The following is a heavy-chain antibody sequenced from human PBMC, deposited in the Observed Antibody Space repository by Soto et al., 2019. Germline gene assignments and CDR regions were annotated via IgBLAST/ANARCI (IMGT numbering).Heavy chain of an antibody. CDR2: ISAYNGNT. J-gene: IGHJ4*02. V-gene: IGHV1-18*01. CDR1: GYTFTSYG. D-gene: IGHD3-10*01. CDR3: ARFRSLLLWFGELSPDY. Sequence: GASVKVSCKASGYTFTSYGISWVRQAPGQGLEWMGWISAYNGNTNYAQKLQGRVTMTTDTSTSTAYMELRSLRSDDTAVYYCARFRSLLLWFGELSPDYWGQGTLVTVSS.